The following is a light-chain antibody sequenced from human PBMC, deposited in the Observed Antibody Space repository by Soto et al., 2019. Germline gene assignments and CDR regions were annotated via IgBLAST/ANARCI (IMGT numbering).Light chain of an antibody. J-gene: IGKJ4*01. CDR2: DAS. CDR1: QSVKSL. CDR3: QQRSSWPLT. V-gene: IGKV3-11*01. Sequence: EIVLTQSPATLSLSPGERATLSCRASQSVKSLLGWYQQRPGQAPRLVIYDASYRATGIPARFSGSGWGTDFTLTISSPEPEDFGVYYCQQRSSWPLTFGGGTKVEI.